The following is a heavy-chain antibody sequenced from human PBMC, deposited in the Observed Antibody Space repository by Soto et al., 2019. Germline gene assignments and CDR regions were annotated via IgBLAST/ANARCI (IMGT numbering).Heavy chain of an antibody. V-gene: IGHV3-20*04. J-gene: IGHJ4*02. D-gene: IGHD1-26*01. CDR3: VRGASLNFDY. Sequence: GGSLRLSCAASGFTFDDYGMSWARQAPGKGLEWVSGVNWNGGSTGYADSVKGRFTISRDNAKNSLYLQMNSLRAEDTAFYYCVRGASLNFDYWGQGTLDTVSS. CDR1: GFTFDDYG. CDR2: VNWNGGST.